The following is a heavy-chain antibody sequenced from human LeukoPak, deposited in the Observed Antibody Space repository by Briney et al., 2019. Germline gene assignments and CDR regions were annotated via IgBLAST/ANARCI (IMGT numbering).Heavy chain of an antibody. CDR2: ISSSSSYI. D-gene: IGHD6-19*01. Sequence: PGGSLRLSCAASGFTFSSYSVNWVRQAPGKGLEWVSSISSSSSYIYYADSVKGRFTISRDNAKNSLYLQMNSLRAEDTAVYYCARDQPPGIAVAGTDAFDIWGQGTMVTVSS. CDR1: GFTFSSYS. V-gene: IGHV3-21*01. J-gene: IGHJ3*02. CDR3: ARDQPPGIAVAGTDAFDI.